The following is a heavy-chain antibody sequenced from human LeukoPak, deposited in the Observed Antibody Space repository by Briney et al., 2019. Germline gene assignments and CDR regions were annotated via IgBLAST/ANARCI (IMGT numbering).Heavy chain of an antibody. CDR2: ISSDGSNK. CDR3: AKGWSPSSGSYARPPH. Sequence: QPGGSLRLSCAASGFTFSSYTMHWVRQAPGKGVEWVALISSDGSNKYYADSVKGRFTISRDNSNNTLYLQMNSLRAEDTAVYYCAKGWSPSSGSYARPPHWGQGTLVTVSS. J-gene: IGHJ4*02. V-gene: IGHV3-30*04. D-gene: IGHD1-26*01. CDR1: GFTFSSYT.